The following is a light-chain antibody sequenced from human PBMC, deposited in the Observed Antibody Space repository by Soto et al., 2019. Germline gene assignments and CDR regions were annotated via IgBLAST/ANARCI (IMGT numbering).Light chain of an antibody. Sequence: QPVLTQSPSASASLGASVKLTCTLSSGHSSYAIAWHQQQPEKGLRYLMKLNSDGSHSKGDGIPDRFSGSSSGAERYLTISSLQSEDEADYYCQTWGTGTHVVFGGGTKVTVL. CDR1: SGHSSYA. CDR2: LNSDGSH. J-gene: IGLJ2*01. CDR3: QTWGTGTHVV. V-gene: IGLV4-69*01.